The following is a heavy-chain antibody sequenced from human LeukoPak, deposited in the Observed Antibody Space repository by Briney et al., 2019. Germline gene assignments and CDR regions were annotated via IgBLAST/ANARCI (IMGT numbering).Heavy chain of an antibody. CDR2: IYSGGST. V-gene: IGHV3-53*04. D-gene: IGHD3-10*02. J-gene: IGHJ5*02. Sequence: GGSLRLSCAASGFTVSSNYMSWVRQAPGKGLEWVSVIYSGGSTYYADSVKGRFTISRHNSKNALYLQMNSLRGEDTAVYYWARALLFGRWFDPWGQGALVTVSS. CDR3: ARALLFGRWFDP. CDR1: GFTVSSNY.